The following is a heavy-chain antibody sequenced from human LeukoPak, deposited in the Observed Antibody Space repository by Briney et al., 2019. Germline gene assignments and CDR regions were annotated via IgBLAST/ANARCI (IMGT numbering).Heavy chain of an antibody. CDR3: AKDVDYGDYAVDY. CDR2: INSDGSST. D-gene: IGHD4-17*01. J-gene: IGHJ4*02. V-gene: IGHV3-74*01. Sequence: PGGSLRLSCAASGFTFSSYWMHWVRQAPGKGLVWVSRINSDGSSTSYADSVKGRFTISRDNAKNTLYLQMNSLRAEDTAEYYCAKDVDYGDYAVDYWGQGTLVTVSS. CDR1: GFTFSSYW.